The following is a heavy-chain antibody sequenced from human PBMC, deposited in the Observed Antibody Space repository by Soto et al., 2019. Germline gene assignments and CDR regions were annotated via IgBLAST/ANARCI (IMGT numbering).Heavy chain of an antibody. CDR2: ISGSGGSS. V-gene: IGHV3-23*01. CDR1: GFSFNSYS. CDR3: AKGSIEYSASVDY. D-gene: IGHD5-12*01. J-gene: IGHJ4*02. Sequence: GGSLRLSGSASGFSFNSYSMMWVRQAPWKGLEWVSVISGSGGSSYFADSAKGRFTISRENSKNMLYLEMNSLRAEDTARYFCAKGSIEYSASVDYWGQGTLVAFSS.